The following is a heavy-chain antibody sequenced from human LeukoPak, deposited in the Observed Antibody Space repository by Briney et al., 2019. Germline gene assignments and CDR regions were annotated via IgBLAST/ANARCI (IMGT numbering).Heavy chain of an antibody. CDR2: FDPEDGGT. V-gene: IGHV1-24*01. D-gene: IGHD3-16*02. CDR1: GYSFTAYY. Sequence: ASVKVSCKASGYSFTAYYMHWVRQAPGQGLEWMGAFDPEDGGTIYAQKFQGRITLTEDTSTDTAYMVLRSLSSEDTAVYYCATARVRLGELSLPEVRDDWGQGTLISVSS. CDR3: ATARVRLGELSLPEVRDD. J-gene: IGHJ4*02.